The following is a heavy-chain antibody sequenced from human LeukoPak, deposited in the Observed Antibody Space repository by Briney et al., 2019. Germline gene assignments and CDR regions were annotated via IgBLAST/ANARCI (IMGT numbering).Heavy chain of an antibody. Sequence: GGSLRLSCAASGFTFSSYAMSWVRQAPGKGLEWVSAISGSGGTTYYADSVKGRFTISRDNAKNTLYLQMNSLRAEDTAVYYCARSSGGGFDYWGQGTLGTVSS. CDR2: ISGSGGTT. V-gene: IGHV3-23*01. J-gene: IGHJ4*02. D-gene: IGHD3-16*01. CDR3: ARSSGGGFDY. CDR1: GFTFSSYA.